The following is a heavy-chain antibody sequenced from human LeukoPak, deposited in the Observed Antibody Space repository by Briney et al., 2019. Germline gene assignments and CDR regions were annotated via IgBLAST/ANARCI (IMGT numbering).Heavy chain of an antibody. Sequence: PGGSLRLSCAASGFTFSSYGIHWVRQAPGKGLEWVAVISYDGSNKYYADSVKGRFTISRDNSKNTLYLQMNSLRAEDTAVYYCAKARRPKGINWNYDYWGQGTLVTVSS. CDR2: ISYDGSNK. D-gene: IGHD1-7*01. V-gene: IGHV3-30*18. J-gene: IGHJ4*02. CDR1: GFTFSSYG. CDR3: AKARRPKGINWNYDY.